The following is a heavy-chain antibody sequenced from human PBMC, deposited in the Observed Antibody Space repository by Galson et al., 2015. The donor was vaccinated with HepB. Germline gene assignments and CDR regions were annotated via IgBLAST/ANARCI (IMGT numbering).Heavy chain of an antibody. Sequence: SLRLSCAASGFTLRFTLSDYAMNWVRQAPGKGLEWVSGLSGSGGTAYYADSVKGRFTISRDNSKNTVFLQVNSLRAEDTAVYYCTKVDRRGQYYGMDVWGQGTTVTVSS. D-gene: IGHD4-11*01. CDR3: TKVDRRGQYYGMDV. CDR2: LSGSGGTA. CDR1: GFTLRFTLSDYA. J-gene: IGHJ6*02. V-gene: IGHV3-23*01.